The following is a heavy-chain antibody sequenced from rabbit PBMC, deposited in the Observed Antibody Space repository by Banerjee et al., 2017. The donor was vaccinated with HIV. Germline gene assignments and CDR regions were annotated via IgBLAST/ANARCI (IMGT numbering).Heavy chain of an antibody. CDR1: GIDFSRCG. D-gene: IGHD4-1*01. J-gene: IGHJ4*01. Sequence: QEQLEESGGDLVKPEGSLTLSCKASGIDFSRCGISWVRQAPGKGLEWIACINTSSGNTVYASWAKGPFTISKTSSTTVTLQMTSLTAADTATYFCARDLAGVIGWNFDLWGPGTLVTVS. V-gene: IGHV1S45*01. CDR2: INTSSGNT. CDR3: ARDLAGVIGWNFDL.